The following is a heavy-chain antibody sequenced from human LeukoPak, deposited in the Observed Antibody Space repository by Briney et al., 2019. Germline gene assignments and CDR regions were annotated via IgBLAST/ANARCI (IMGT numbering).Heavy chain of an antibody. CDR3: ARGYYYDSSGYNYFDY. CDR1: GNTFTSYY. D-gene: IGHD3-22*01. V-gene: IGHV1-2*02. CDR2: INPNSGGT. Sequence: ASVKVSCKASGNTFTSYYMHWVRQAPGQGLEWMGWINPNSGGTNYAQKFQGRVTMTRDTSISTAYMELSRLRSDDTAVYYCARGYYYDSSGYNYFDYWGQGTLVTVSS. J-gene: IGHJ4*02.